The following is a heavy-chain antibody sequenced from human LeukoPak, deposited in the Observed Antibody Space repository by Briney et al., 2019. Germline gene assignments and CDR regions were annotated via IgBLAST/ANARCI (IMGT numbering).Heavy chain of an antibody. CDR3: ARDPATDYLSFDY. CDR2: IYYSGST. J-gene: IGHJ4*02. Sequence: SETLSLTCTVSGGSISSSSYYWGWIRQPPGKGLEWIGSIYYSGSTYYNPSLKSRVTISVDTSKNQFSLKLSSVTAADTAVYYCARDPATDYLSFDYWGQGTLVTVSS. D-gene: IGHD3-16*01. V-gene: IGHV4-39*07. CDR1: GGSISSSSYY.